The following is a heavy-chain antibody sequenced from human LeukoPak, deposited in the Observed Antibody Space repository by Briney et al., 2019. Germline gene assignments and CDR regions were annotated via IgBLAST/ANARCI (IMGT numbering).Heavy chain of an antibody. V-gene: IGHV4-34*01. CDR1: GDYLSSYY. D-gene: IGHD3-10*01. J-gene: IGHJ6*02. CDR2: INHSGDT. CDR3: ASGRGGSIRNGMDV. Sequence: SETLSLTCAVYGDYLSSYYWSWVRQPPGRGLEWIGEINHSGDTNYTPSLESRVTISVDTSQNQIYLKLGSVTVADMAVYYCASGRGGSIRNGMDVWGQGTTVTVSS.